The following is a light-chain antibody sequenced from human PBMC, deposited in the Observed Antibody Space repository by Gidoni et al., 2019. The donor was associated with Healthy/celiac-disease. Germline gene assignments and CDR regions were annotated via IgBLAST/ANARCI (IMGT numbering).Light chain of an antibody. CDR1: QSISSY. CDR3: QQSYSTPIT. CDR2: AAS. Sequence: DIQMTQSPSCLSASVGDRVTITCRASQSISSYLNWYQQKPGKAPKLLIYAASSLQSGVPARFSGSGSGTDFTLTISSLQPEDFATCYCQQSYSTPITFGQGTRLGIK. V-gene: IGKV1-39*01. J-gene: IGKJ5*01.